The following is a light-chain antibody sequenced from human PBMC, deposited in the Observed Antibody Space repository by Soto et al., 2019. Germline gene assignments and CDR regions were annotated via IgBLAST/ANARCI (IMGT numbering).Light chain of an antibody. Sequence: QSALTQPPSASGSPGQSVTISCTGTSSDIGGSNYVSWYQQHPGKAPKLMIYGVSKRPSGVPDRFSGSKSGNTASLTVSGLQPEDEADYYCSSDAGLRSVFGTGTKVTVL. CDR3: SSDAGLRSV. J-gene: IGLJ1*01. CDR2: GVS. CDR1: SSDIGGSNY. V-gene: IGLV2-8*01.